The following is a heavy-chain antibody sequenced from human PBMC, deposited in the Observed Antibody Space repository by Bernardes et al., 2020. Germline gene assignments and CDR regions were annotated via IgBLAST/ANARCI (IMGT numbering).Heavy chain of an antibody. CDR2: ISSSSSTI. V-gene: IGHV3-48*02. CDR1: GFIFSSYS. Sequence: GGSLRLSCSASGFIFSSYSMNWVRQAPGKGLEWVSYISSSSSTIYYADSVKGRFTISRDNAKNSLYLQMNSLRDEDTAVYYCARDGYNYYYYYYMDVWGKGTTVTVSS. J-gene: IGHJ6*03. D-gene: IGHD5-12*01. CDR3: ARDGYNYYYYYYMDV.